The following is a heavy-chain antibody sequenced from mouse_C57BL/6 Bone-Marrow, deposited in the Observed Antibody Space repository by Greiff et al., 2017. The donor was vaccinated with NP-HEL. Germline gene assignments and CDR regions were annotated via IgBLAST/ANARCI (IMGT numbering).Heavy chain of an antibody. Sequence: EVQLQESGGDLVKPGGSLKLSCAASGFTFSSYGMSWVRQTPDKRLEWVATISSGGSYTYYPDRVKGRFTISRDNATNTLYLQRSSLKSEDTAMYYCARHDYDSWFAYWGQGTLVTVSA. D-gene: IGHD2-4*01. J-gene: IGHJ3*01. CDR3: ARHDYDSWFAY. V-gene: IGHV5-6*01. CDR2: ISSGGSYT. CDR1: GFTFSSYG.